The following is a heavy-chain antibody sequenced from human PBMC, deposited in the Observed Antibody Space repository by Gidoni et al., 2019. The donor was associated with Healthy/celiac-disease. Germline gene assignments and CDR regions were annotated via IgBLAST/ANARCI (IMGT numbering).Heavy chain of an antibody. Sequence: EVQLESGGGLVQPGGSRGIPCAASGFPLSCFAWSWVRQDPGKGLEWVSAISGSGGSTYYADSVKGRFTISRDNSKNTLYLQMNSLRAEDTAVYYCAKDRRRWLQFVGSDAFDIWGQGTMVTVSS. J-gene: IGHJ3*02. CDR2: ISGSGGST. V-gene: IGHV3-23*01. CDR1: GFPLSCFA. CDR3: AKDRRRWLQFVGSDAFDI. D-gene: IGHD5-12*01.